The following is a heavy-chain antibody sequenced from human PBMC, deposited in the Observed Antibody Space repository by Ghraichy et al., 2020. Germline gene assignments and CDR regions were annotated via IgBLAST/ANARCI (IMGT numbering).Heavy chain of an antibody. CDR1: GFTFSSHW. J-gene: IGHJ4*02. D-gene: IGHD6-19*01. CDR2: ISSDGRTT. CDR3: ARSSGYIDY. Sequence: GESLNISCAASGFTFSSHWMHWVRQAPGKGLVWVSHISSDGRTTNSADSVKGRFTISRDDAKNTLYLQMNSLRAEDMAVYYCARSSGYIDYWGQGTLVTVSS. V-gene: IGHV3-74*01.